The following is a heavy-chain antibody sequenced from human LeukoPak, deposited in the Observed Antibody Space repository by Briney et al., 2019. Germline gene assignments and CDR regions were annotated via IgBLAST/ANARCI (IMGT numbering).Heavy chain of an antibody. CDR3: ARDSTYYYDLDAFDI. J-gene: IGHJ3*02. D-gene: IGHD3-22*01. Sequence: ASVKVSCKASGYTFTGYYMHWVRQAPGQGLEWMGWINPNSGGTNYAQKFQGRVTMTRDTSISTAYTELSRLRSDDTAVYYCARDSTYYYDLDAFDIWGQGTMVTVSS. V-gene: IGHV1-2*02. CDR1: GYTFTGYY. CDR2: INPNSGGT.